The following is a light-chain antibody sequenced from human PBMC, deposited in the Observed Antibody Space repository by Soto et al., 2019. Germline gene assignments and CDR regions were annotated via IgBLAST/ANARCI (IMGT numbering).Light chain of an antibody. Sequence: EIVLTQSPGTLSLSPGERATLSRRASQSVSSSYLAWYQQKPGQAPRLLIYGASSRATGIPDRFSGSGSGTDFTLTISRLEPEDCAVYYCQQYGSSRTFGGGTKVEIK. CDR3: QQYGSSRT. CDR1: QSVSSSY. V-gene: IGKV3-20*01. CDR2: GAS. J-gene: IGKJ4*01.